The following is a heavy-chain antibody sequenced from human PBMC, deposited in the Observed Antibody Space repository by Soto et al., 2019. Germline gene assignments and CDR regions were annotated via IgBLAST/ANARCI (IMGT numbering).Heavy chain of an antibody. Sequence: QVQLQESGPGLVKPSETLSLTCTVSGGSISSYYWSWIRQPPGKGLEWIGYIYYSGSTNYNPSLKSRVTISADTSKNQFSLKLSSVTAADTAVYYCARRLGTPLTSYYYYMDVWGKGTTVTVSS. CDR2: IYYSGST. CDR1: GGSISSYY. D-gene: IGHD7-27*01. J-gene: IGHJ6*03. CDR3: ARRLGTPLTSYYYYMDV. V-gene: IGHV4-59*08.